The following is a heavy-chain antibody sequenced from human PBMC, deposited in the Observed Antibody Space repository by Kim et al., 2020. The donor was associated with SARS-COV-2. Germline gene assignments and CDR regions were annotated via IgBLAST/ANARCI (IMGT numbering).Heavy chain of an antibody. CDR3: AKMPDY. V-gene: IGHV3-23*01. D-gene: IGHD2-2*01. J-gene: IGHJ4*02. CDR2: SRGDT. Sequence: SRGDTYYVDSVKGRFTISRDNSKTTLYLQMNTLRAEDTAVYYCAKMPDYWGQGILVTVSS.